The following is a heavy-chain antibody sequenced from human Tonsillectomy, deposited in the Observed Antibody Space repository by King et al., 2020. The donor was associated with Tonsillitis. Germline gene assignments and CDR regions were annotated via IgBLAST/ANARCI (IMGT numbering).Heavy chain of an antibody. V-gene: IGHV4-39*01. J-gene: IGHJ3*02. CDR2: IYYSGNT. CDR1: GGSITSSSYY. Sequence: QLQESGPGLVKPAETLSLTCTVSGGSITSSSYYWGWIRQPPGKGLEWIGYIYYSGNTFYKPSLKSRVTMSLDTSKDHFSLRLSSVTAADTAMYYCARHSPEATSDAFDIWGQGTVVTVSS. CDR3: ARHSPEATSDAFDI.